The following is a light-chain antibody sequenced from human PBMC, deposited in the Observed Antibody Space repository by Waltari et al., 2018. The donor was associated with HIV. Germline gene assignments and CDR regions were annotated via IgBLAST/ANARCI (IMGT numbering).Light chain of an antibody. Sequence: QSALTQPASVSGSPGQSITISCTGTSSDVGGHTLVSWYQQHPGKAPKLMIYEVSKRPEGVSKRCSGSKTGNTATLTISGLQAEDEADYYCCAYAGSTTYGIFGGGTKLAFL. CDR2: EVS. CDR3: CAYAGSTTYGI. CDR1: SSDVGGHTL. J-gene: IGLJ2*01. V-gene: IGLV2-23*02.